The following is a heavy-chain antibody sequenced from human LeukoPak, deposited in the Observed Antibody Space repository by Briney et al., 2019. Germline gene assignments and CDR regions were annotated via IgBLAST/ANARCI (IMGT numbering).Heavy chain of an antibody. J-gene: IGHJ4*02. D-gene: IGHD3-16*01. CDR3: ARSHRGGYYFDS. CDR1: GFTFSSSA. V-gene: IGHV3-23*01. Sequence: GGSLRLSCAASGFTFSSSAMSWVRQAPGKGLEWVSAISGSGVSTYYAVSVKGRFTISRDNSKNTLCLQMNSLRAEDTAVYYCARSHRGGYYFDSWGQGTLVTVSS. CDR2: ISGSGVST.